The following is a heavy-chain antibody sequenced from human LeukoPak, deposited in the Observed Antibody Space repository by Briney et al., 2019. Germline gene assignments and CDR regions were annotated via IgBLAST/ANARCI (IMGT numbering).Heavy chain of an antibody. V-gene: IGHV1-69*13. CDR1: GGTFSSFA. J-gene: IGHJ4*02. D-gene: IGHD5-18*01. Sequence: SVKVSCKASGGTFSSFAISWVRQAPGQGLEWIGGIIPIFGTANYAQKFQGRVTITADESTSTAYMELSSLRSEDTAVYYCARHNTAMVYSLSYWGQGTLVTVSS. CDR3: ARHNTAMVYSLSY. CDR2: IIPIFGTA.